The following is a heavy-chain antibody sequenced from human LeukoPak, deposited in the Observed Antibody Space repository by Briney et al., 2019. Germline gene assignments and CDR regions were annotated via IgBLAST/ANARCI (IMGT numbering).Heavy chain of an antibody. V-gene: IGHV1-2*02. CDR2: IIPNSGGT. D-gene: IGHD3-22*01. Sequence: GSVKVSCKASGYTFTGYYLHWVRQAPGQGLEWMGWIIPNSGGTNYAQKFQGRVTMTRDTSISTAYMELSRLRSDDAAVYYCARHAYYDSSGPPTDRTFDIWGQGTMVTVSS. CDR1: GYTFTGYY. J-gene: IGHJ3*02. CDR3: ARHAYYDSSGPPTDRTFDI.